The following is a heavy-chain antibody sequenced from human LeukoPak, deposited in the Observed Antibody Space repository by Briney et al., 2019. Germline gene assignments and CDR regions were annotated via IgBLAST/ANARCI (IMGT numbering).Heavy chain of an antibody. J-gene: IGHJ3*02. D-gene: IGHD6-19*01. CDR1: GGSISSSSYY. V-gene: IGHV4-39*07. CDR3: ERDPIAVAGTYDAFDI. CDR2: IYYSGST. Sequence: SETLSLTCTVYGGSISSSSYYWGWIRQPPGKGLEWIGSIYYSGSTYYNPSLKSRVTISVDTSKNQFSLKLSSVTAADTAVYYCERDPIAVAGTYDAFDIWGQGTMVTVSS.